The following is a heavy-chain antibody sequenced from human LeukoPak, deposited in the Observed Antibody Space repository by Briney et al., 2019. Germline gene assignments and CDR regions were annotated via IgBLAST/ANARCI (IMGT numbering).Heavy chain of an antibody. D-gene: IGHD1-1*01. CDR2: INSGSTYT. J-gene: IGHJ4*02. CDR3: ARSLTTLTYEGY. CDR1: GFTFSSYM. Sequence: GGSLRLSCAASGFTFSSYMMNWVRQAPGKGLEWVSSINSGSTYTYYTESVKGRFTVSRDNAKNSLFLQINSLRAEDTAIYYCARSLTTLTYEGYWGQGTLVTVSS. V-gene: IGHV3-21*01.